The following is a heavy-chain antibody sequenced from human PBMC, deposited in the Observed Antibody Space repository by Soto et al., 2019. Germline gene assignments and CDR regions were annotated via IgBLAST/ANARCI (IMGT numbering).Heavy chain of an antibody. D-gene: IGHD3-3*01. CDR1: GFTFTNFA. CDR2: LSGSGGST. J-gene: IGHJ4*02. CDR3: AKDRHYDFWSGYNLDQ. Sequence: GGSLRLSCEASGFTFTNFAMSWVRQAPGKGLEWVSSLSGSGGSTYYADSVKGRFTLSRDNSKNTLYLQVNSLRAEDTAIYYCAKDRHYDFWSGYNLDQWGQGTLVTVSS. V-gene: IGHV3-23*01.